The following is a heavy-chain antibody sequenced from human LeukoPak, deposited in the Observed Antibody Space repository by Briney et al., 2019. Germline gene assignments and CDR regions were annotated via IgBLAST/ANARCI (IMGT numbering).Heavy chain of an antibody. CDR3: AKDLRSPIGYCSSTSCREDY. CDR2: ISGSGGST. J-gene: IGHJ4*02. CDR1: GFTFSSYA. Sequence: PGGSLRLSCAASGFTFSSYAMSWVRQAPGKGLEWVSAISGSGGSTYYADSVKGRFTISRGNSKNTLYLQMNSLRAEDTAVYYCAKDLRSPIGYCSSTSCREDYWGQGTLVTVSS. D-gene: IGHD2-2*01. V-gene: IGHV3-23*01.